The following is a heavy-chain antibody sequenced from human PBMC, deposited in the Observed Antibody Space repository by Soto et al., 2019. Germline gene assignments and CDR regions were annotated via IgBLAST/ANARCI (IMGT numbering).Heavy chain of an antibody. CDR3: ARGEAARHHHWRVYYYGMDV. CDR2: IIPIFGTA. D-gene: IGHD6-6*01. V-gene: IGHV1-69*06. CDR1: GGTFSSYA. J-gene: IGHJ6*02. Sequence: SVKVSCKASGGTFSSYAISWVRQAPGQGLEWMGGIIPIFGTANYAQKFQGRVTITADKSTSTAYMELSSLRSEDTAVYYCARGEAARHHHWRVYYYGMDVWGQGTTVTVSS.